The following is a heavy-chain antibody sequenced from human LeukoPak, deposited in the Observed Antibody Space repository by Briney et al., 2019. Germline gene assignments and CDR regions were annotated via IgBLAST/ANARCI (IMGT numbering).Heavy chain of an antibody. J-gene: IGHJ4*02. CDR2: IYYSGST. Sequence: SETLSLTCTVSGGSISSSSYYWGWIRQPPGKGLEWIGSIYYSGSTYYNPSLKSRVTISVDTSKNQFSLKLSSVTAADTAVYYCARGGMVRGDFTSEFDYWGQGTLVTVSS. CDR1: GGSISSSSYY. CDR3: ARGGMVRGDFTSEFDY. V-gene: IGHV4-39*01. D-gene: IGHD3-10*01.